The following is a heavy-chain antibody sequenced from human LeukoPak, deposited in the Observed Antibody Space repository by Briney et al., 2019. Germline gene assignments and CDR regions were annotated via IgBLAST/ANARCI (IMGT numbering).Heavy chain of an antibody. D-gene: IGHD6-13*01. CDR2: INPNSGGT. J-gene: IGHJ6*02. CDR3: AREGTITTAAAGTHYYYGMDV. V-gene: IGHV1-2*04. Sequence: GASVKVSCKASGYTFTGYYMHWVRQAPGQGLEWMGWINPNSGGTNYAQKFQGWVTMTRDTSISTAYMELSRLRSDDTAVYYCAREGTITTAAAGTHYYYGMDVWGQGTTVTVSS. CDR1: GYTFTGYY.